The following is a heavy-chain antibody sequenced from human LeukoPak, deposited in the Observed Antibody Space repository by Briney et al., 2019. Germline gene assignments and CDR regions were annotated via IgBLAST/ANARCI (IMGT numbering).Heavy chain of an antibody. V-gene: IGHV1-69*04. CDR1: GYTFTSYY. CDR3: ARDRSYSSSSAYFQH. J-gene: IGHJ1*01. D-gene: IGHD6-6*01. CDR2: IIPILGIA. Sequence: ASVKVSCKATGYTFTSYYMHWVRQAPGQGLEWMGRIIPILGIANYAQKFQGRVTITADKSTSTAYMELSSLRSEDTAVYYCARDRSYSSSSAYFQHWGQGTLVTVSS.